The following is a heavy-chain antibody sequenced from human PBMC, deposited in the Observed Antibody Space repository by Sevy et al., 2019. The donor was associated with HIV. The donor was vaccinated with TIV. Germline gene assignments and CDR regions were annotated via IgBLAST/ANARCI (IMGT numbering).Heavy chain of an antibody. D-gene: IGHD3-22*01. CDR2: ISSSSSTI. V-gene: IGHV3-48*02. CDR1: GFTFSSYS. Sequence: GGSLRLSCAASGFTFSSYSMNWVRQAPGKGLEWVSYISSSSSTIYYADSVKGRFTISRDNAKNSLYLQMTSLRDEDTAVYYCARSMDPYYYDSSGYYSARNFDYWGQGTLVTVSS. CDR3: ARSMDPYYYDSSGYYSARNFDY. J-gene: IGHJ4*02.